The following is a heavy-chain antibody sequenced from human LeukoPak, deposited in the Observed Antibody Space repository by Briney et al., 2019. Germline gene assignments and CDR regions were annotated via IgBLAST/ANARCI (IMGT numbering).Heavy chain of an antibody. V-gene: IGHV3-48*01. J-gene: IGHJ6*03. D-gene: IGHD2-21*01. CDR2: ISTSGGTT. CDR3: ARDPGDYYYYYMDV. Sequence: GGSLRLSCAASGFTFSRFSMHWVRQAPGKGLEWISYISTSGGTTYYADSVKGRFTISRDNAKNSLYLQMNSLRAEDTAVFYCARDPGDYYYYYMDVWGKGTTVTVSS. CDR1: GFTFSRFS.